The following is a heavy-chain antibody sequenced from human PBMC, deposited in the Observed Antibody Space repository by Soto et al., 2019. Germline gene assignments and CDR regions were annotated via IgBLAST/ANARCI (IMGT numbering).Heavy chain of an antibody. D-gene: IGHD3-22*01. CDR1: GASISSGGYY. J-gene: IGHJ4*02. V-gene: IGHV4-31*03. CDR3: ATTEPYVVILDY. Sequence: TLSLTCTVSGASISSGGYYWSRLRQHPGKDLESLGYIYYSGTTYYNPSLKGRVSMSVDTSKNQFSLKLDSVTAADTAVYFWATTEPYVVILDYWGQGTLVTVSS. CDR2: IYYSGTT.